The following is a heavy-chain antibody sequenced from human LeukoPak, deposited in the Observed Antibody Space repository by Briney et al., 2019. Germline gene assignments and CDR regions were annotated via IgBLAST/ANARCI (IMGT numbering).Heavy chain of an antibody. CDR3: ARDWESLSGSYYVFDI. CDR1: GGSISSYS. V-gene: IGHV4-59*01. J-gene: IGHJ3*02. D-gene: IGHD1-26*01. Sequence: PSETLSLTCTVSGGSISSYSWSWIRQPPGKGLEWIGDISYSGTTNYNPSPKSRLTISRDTSKNQFSLRLSSVTAADTAVYYCARDWESLSGSYYVFDIWGQGTMVTVSS. CDR2: ISYSGTT.